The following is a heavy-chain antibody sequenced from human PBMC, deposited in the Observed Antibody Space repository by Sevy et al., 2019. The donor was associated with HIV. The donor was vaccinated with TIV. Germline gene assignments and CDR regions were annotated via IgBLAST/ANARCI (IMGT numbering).Heavy chain of an antibody. CDR3: ARSGSTSCYLCPSYYYDGMDV. CDR1: GFTFSSYE. Sequence: GGSLRLSCAASGFTFSSYEMNWVRQAPGKGLEWVSYISSSGSTIYYGDSVKGRFTISRDNAKNSLYLQMNSLRAEDTAVYYCARSGSTSCYLCPSYYYDGMDVWGQGTTVTVSS. J-gene: IGHJ6*02. V-gene: IGHV3-48*03. D-gene: IGHD2-2*01. CDR2: ISSSGSTI.